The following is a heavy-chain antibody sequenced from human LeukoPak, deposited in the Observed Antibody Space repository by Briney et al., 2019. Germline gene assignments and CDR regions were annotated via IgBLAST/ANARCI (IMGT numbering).Heavy chain of an antibody. CDR3: ASSYPDDILTGHY. D-gene: IGHD3-9*01. V-gene: IGHV4-34*01. Sequence: PSETLSLTCAVYGRSFSGYYWSWIRQPPGKGLEWIGEINHSGSTNYNPSLKSRVTISVDTSKNQFSLKLSSVTAADTAVYYCASSYPDDILTGHYWGQGTLVTVSS. J-gene: IGHJ4*02. CDR1: GRSFSGYY. CDR2: INHSGST.